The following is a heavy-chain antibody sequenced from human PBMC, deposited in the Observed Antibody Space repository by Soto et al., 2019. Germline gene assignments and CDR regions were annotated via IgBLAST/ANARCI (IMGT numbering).Heavy chain of an antibody. D-gene: IGHD3-22*01. V-gene: IGHV4-31*03. CDR2: IYYSGST. Sequence: SETLSLTCTVSGGSISSGGYYCSWIRQHPGKGLEWIGYIYYSGSTYYNPSLKSRVTISVDTSKNQFSLKLSSVTAANTAVYYCATLTMIDRVFGYWGQGTLVTVSS. CDR3: ATLTMIDRVFGY. CDR1: GGSISSGGYY. J-gene: IGHJ4*02.